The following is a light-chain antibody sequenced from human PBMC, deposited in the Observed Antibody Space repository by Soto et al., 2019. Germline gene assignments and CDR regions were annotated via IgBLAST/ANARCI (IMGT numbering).Light chain of an antibody. J-gene: IGKJ2*01. CDR3: QQYNSYPYT. CDR2: KAS. Sequence: DIQMTQSPSTLSASVGDRVTITCRASQSISSWLAWYQQKPGKAPKLLIYKASSLESGVPSTFSGSGSGTAFTLTISSLQPDDFATYYGQQYNSYPYTFGQGTKLEIK. V-gene: IGKV1-5*03. CDR1: QSISSW.